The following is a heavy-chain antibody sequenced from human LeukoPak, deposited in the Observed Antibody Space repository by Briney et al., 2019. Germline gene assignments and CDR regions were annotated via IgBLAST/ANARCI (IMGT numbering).Heavy chain of an antibody. V-gene: IGHV3-30*01. CDR3: ARVAVIAAPA. D-gene: IGHD6-13*01. J-gene: IGHJ5*02. CDR2: ISNDGGSE. CDR1: GFSFSSYA. Sequence: GGSLRLSCAASGFSFSSYAMHWVRQPPGKGPEWVAIISNDGGSEYYADSVKGRFTISRDSSKNTLYLQMYSLRPDDTAVYYCARVAVIAAPAWGQGALVTVSS.